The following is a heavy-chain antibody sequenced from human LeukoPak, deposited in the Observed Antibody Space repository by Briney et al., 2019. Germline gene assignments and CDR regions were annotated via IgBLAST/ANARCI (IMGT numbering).Heavy chain of an antibody. CDR3: LRDLNWSLDQ. D-gene: IGHD1-20*01. V-gene: IGHV3-74*01. CDR1: EFTFSNYW. J-gene: IGHJ4*02. Sequence: PGGSLRLSCVASEFTFSNYWIHWVRQPPGKGLVWVSRIRYDGIVTNYADSVKGRFTISRGNAKNTLYLQMNSLRAEDTAVYYCLRDLNWSLDQWGQGTLVTVSS. CDR2: IRYDGIVT.